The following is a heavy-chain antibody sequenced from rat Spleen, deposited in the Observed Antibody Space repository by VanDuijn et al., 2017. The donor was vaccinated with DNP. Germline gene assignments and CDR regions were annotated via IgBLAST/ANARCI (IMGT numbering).Heavy chain of an antibody. J-gene: IGHJ2*01. CDR1: DYSITSDY. D-gene: IGHD3-8*01. CDR2: INYSGRI. V-gene: IGHV3-1*01. CDR3: VRGHPPRGFDY. Sequence: EMQLQESGPGLVKPSQSLSLTCSVTDYSITSDYWGWIRKFPGNKMEWIGHINYSGRISYNPSLTGRISITRDTSKNQSFLQLNSVTTEDTATYYAVRGHPPRGFDYWGQGVMVTVSS.